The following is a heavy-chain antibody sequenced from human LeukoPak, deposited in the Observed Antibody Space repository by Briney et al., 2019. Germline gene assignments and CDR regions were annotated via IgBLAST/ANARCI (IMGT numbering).Heavy chain of an antibody. V-gene: IGHV1-69*05. CDR2: IIPIFGTA. Sequence: SVKVSCKVSGGTFSSYAISWVRQAPGQGLEWMGGIIPIFGTANYAQKFQGRVTITTDESTSTAYMELSSLRSEDTAVYYCAGGRSSSYYYYYMDVWGKGTTVTVSS. CDR1: GGTFSSYA. D-gene: IGHD6-6*01. CDR3: AGGRSSSYYYYYMDV. J-gene: IGHJ6*03.